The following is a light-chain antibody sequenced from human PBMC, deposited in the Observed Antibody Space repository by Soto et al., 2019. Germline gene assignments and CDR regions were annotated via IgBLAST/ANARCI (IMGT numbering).Light chain of an antibody. Sequence: QSVLTQPASVSGSPGQSTTISCTGTSSDVGGYNYVSWYQQHPGKAPKLMIYEVSNRPSGVSNRFSGSKSGNTASLTISGLQAEDEADYYCSSYTSSSTRVVFGGGTQLTVL. J-gene: IGLJ2*01. V-gene: IGLV2-14*01. CDR3: SSYTSSSTRVV. CDR2: EVS. CDR1: SSDVGGYNY.